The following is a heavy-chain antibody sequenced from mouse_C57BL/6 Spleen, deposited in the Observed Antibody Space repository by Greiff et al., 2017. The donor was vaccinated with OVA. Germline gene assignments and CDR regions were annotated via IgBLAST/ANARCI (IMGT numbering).Heavy chain of an antibody. CDR1: GFTFSDYG. Sequence: EVKVVESGGGLVKPGGSLKLSCAASGFTFSDYGMHWVRQAPEKGLEWVAYISSGSSTIYYAATVKGRFTISRDNAKNTLFLQMTSLRSEDTAMYYCARGYYGSSSWFAYWGQGTLVTVSA. CDR2: ISSGSSTI. CDR3: ARGYYGSSSWFAY. V-gene: IGHV5-17*01. J-gene: IGHJ3*01. D-gene: IGHD1-1*01.